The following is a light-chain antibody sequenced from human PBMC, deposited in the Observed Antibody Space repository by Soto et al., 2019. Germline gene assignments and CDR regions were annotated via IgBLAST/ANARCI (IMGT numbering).Light chain of an antibody. Sequence: IQMAQSPSTLSASVGDRVTITCRASQSISSYLNGYQQTPGKAPKLRIYAASSLQSWVPPRFSGSGSGTDFTLASSSLQPEDAATYYCQQDINYPWTFGQGTKVDIK. CDR3: QQDINYPWT. CDR1: QSISSY. V-gene: IGKV1-6*01. CDR2: AAS. J-gene: IGKJ1*01.